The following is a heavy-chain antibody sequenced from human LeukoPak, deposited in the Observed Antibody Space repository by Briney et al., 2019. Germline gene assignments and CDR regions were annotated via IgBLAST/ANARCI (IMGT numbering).Heavy chain of an antibody. V-gene: IGHV4-61*01. CDR2: IYYSGST. D-gene: IGHD2-8*01. Sequence: SETLSLTCTVSGGSVSSGTYYWGWIRQPPGKGLEWIGYIYYSGSTNYNPSLKSRVTVSVDTSKNQCSLKLSSVTTADTAVYYCTRSTNLEAFDIWGQGTMVTVSS. CDR1: GGSVSSGTYY. CDR3: TRSTNLEAFDI. J-gene: IGHJ3*02.